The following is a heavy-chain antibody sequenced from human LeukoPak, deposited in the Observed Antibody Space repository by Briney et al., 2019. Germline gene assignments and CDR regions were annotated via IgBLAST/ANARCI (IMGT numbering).Heavy chain of an antibody. J-gene: IGHJ4*02. CDR1: GFTVSSNY. D-gene: IGHD1-26*01. Sequence: PGGSLRLSCAASGFTVSSNYMSWVRQAPGKGLEWVSVIYRGGSTYYADSVKGRFTISRDNSKNTLYLQMNSLRAEDTAVYYCARDRGELLADYWGQGTLVTVSS. V-gene: IGHV3-53*01. CDR3: ARDRGELLADY. CDR2: IYRGGST.